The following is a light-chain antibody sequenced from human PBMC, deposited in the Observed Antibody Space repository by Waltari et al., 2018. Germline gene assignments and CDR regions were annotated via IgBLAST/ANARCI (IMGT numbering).Light chain of an antibody. V-gene: IGLV1-44*01. Sequence: QSVLTQPPSASGTPGQRVTIPCSGSSSNIVSHSVNWYQQVTGTAPKPLIHSNNERPSGVPDRFSGSKSGTSGSLAISGLQSEDEADYYCALWDDSLNGVVFGGGTKLTVL. CDR3: ALWDDSLNGVV. J-gene: IGLJ2*01. CDR2: SNN. CDR1: SSNIVSHS.